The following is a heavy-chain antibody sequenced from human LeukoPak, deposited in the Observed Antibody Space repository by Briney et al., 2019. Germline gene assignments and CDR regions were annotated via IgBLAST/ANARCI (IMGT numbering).Heavy chain of an antibody. Sequence: TGGSLRLSCAASGFTFSSYAMHWVRRAPGKGLEWVTVISYDGSSKYSADSVKGRVTISRDNSKNTLYLQMNSLRAEDTAVYYCAEVVINGYWGQGTLVTVSS. J-gene: IGHJ4*02. CDR3: AEVVINGY. CDR2: ISYDGSSK. CDR1: GFTFSSYA. V-gene: IGHV3-30-3*02. D-gene: IGHD3-22*01.